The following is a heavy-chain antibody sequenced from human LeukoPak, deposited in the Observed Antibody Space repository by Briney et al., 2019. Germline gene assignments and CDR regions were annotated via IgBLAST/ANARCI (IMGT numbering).Heavy chain of an antibody. CDR1: GYTFTSYY. J-gene: IGHJ4*02. CDR3: ARGESPGQQLVLVDY. V-gene: IGHV1-46*01. Sequence: ASVKVSCKASGYTFTSYYMHWVRQAPGQGLEWMGIINPSGGSTSYAQKFQGRVTMTRDTSTSTVYMELSSLRSEDTAVYYCARGESPGQQLVLVDYWGQGTLVTVSS. CDR2: INPSGGST. D-gene: IGHD6-13*01.